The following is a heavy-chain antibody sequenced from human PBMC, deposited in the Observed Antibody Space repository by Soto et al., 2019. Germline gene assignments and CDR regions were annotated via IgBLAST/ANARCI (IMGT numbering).Heavy chain of an antibody. J-gene: IGHJ6*03. V-gene: IGHV3-23*01. CDR3: AKGGVPAALLGYYYYYMDV. Sequence: GGSLRLSCAASGFTFSSYAMSWVRQAPGKGLEWVSAISGSGGSTYYADSVKGRFTISRDNSKNTLYLQMNSLGAEDTAVYYCAKGGVPAALLGYYYYYMDVWGKGTTVTVSS. CDR1: GFTFSSYA. CDR2: ISGSGGST. D-gene: IGHD2-2*01.